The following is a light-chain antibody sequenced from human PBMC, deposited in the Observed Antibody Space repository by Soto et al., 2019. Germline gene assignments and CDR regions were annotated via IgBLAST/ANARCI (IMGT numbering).Light chain of an antibody. CDR1: QSVSSSY. CDR3: KQYGSSPQWT. J-gene: IGKJ1*01. CDR2: GAS. V-gene: IGKV3-20*01. Sequence: EIVLTQSPGTLSLSPGERATLSCRASQSVSSSYLAWYQQKPGQAPRLLIYGASSRATGIPDRFSGSGSGTDFTLTISRLEPEDFAVYSCKQYGSSPQWTFGQGTKV.